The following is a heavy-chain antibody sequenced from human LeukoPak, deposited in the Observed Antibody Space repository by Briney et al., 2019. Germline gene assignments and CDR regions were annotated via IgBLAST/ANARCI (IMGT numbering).Heavy chain of an antibody. J-gene: IGHJ6*04. CDR2: IYSGGSR. CDR3: AELGITMIGGV. CDR1: GFTVSSNY. V-gene: IGHV3-53*01. Sequence: GGSLRLSCAASGFTVSSNYMSWVRQAPGKGLEWVSVIYSGGSRYYADSVKGRFTISRDNSKNTMYLQMNSLRAEDTAVYYCAELGITMIGGVWGKGTTVTISS. D-gene: IGHD3-10*02.